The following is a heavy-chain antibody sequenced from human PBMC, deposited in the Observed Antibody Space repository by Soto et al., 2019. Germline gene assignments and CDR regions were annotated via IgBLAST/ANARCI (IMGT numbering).Heavy chain of an antibody. J-gene: IGHJ1*01. V-gene: IGHV3-73*01. CDR3: ARGLSLPGGRFQY. Sequence: PGGYLRLSCAASGYTLSGSAMHWVRQASVKGLARVRRFRSKANSYATAYAASVKGRFTITRDDSRYTAYLQMNSLKTEDTAVYYCARGLSLPGGRFQYWGQGTLVTVSS. CDR2: FRSKANSYAT. CDR1: GYTLSGSA.